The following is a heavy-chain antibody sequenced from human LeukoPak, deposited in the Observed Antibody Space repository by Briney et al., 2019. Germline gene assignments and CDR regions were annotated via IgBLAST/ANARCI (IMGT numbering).Heavy chain of an antibody. CDR3: AKGAQWELHGGNHDYYYMDV. J-gene: IGHJ6*03. CDR1: GFTFSSYA. V-gene: IGHV3-30*04. CDR2: ISYDGSNK. Sequence: PGRSLRLSCAASGFTFSSYAMHWVRQAPGKGLEWVAVISYDGSNKYYADSVKGRFTISRDNSKNTLYLQMNSLRAEDTAVYYCAKGAQWELHGGNHDYYYMDVWGKGTTVTVSS. D-gene: IGHD1-26*01.